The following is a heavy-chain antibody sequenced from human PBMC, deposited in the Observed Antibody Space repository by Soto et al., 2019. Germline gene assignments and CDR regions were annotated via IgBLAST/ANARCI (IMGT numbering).Heavy chain of an antibody. CDR1: GGSISSGDYY. V-gene: IGHV4-30-4*01. Sequence: PSETLSLTCTVSGGSISSGDYYWSWIRQPPGKGLEWIGYIYYSGSTYYNPSLKSRVTISVDTSKNQFSLKLSSVTAADTAVYYCARDYYDSSGYYYVDWFDPWGQGTQVTVS. D-gene: IGHD3-22*01. CDR3: ARDYYDSSGYYYVDWFDP. J-gene: IGHJ5*02. CDR2: IYYSGST.